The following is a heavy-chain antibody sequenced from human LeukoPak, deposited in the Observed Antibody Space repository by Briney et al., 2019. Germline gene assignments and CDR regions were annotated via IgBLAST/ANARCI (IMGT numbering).Heavy chain of an antibody. V-gene: IGHV3-7*01. D-gene: IGHD6-13*01. J-gene: IGHJ4*02. Sequence: PGGSLRLSCGASGFTFSSYAMNWVRQAPGKGLEWVANIKQDGSEKYYADSVKGRFTISRDNSKNTLYLQMNSLRAEDTAVYYCAKGIGYSSSWPLDYWGQGTLVTVSS. CDR1: GFTFSSYA. CDR3: AKGIGYSSSWPLDY. CDR2: IKQDGSEK.